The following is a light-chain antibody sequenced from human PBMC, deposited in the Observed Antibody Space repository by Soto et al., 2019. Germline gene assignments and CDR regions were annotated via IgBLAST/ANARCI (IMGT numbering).Light chain of an antibody. CDR3: QSYDSSLSAS. V-gene: IGLV1-40*01. Sequence: QPVLTQPPSVSGAPGQRVTISCTGSSSNIGAGYDVHWYQQLPGTAPKLLIYGNSNRPSGVPDRFSGSKSGTSASLAITGLQAEDEADYYCQSYDSSLSASFGTGTKVTVL. CDR2: GNS. CDR1: SSNIGAGYD. J-gene: IGLJ1*01.